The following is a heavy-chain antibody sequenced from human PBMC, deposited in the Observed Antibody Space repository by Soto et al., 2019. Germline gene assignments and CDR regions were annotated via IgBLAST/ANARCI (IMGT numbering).Heavy chain of an antibody. CDR1: GYTFTNYG. V-gene: IGHV1-18*01. CDR2: ISGYNGKT. CDR3: ARDGFMPNEIPVFRAKFDP. J-gene: IGHJ5*02. D-gene: IGHD1-1*01. Sequence: QVQLVQSGAEVKKPGASVKVSCKASGYTFTNYGISWVRQAPGQGLEWMGRISGYNGKTDYSHNIQGRITLTTDTSTSTAYMGVRSLRSDDTAVYYCARDGFMPNEIPVFRAKFDPWGQGTLVTVSS.